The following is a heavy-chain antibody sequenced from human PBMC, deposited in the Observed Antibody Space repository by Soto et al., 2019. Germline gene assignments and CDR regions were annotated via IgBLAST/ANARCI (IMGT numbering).Heavy chain of an antibody. CDR3: ARDRLYYDILTGTSYYYYGMDV. CDR2: INSDGSST. Sequence: PGGSLRLSCAASGFTFSSYWMHWVRQAPGKGLVWVSRINSDGSSTSYADSVKGRFTISRDNAKNTLYLQMNSLRAEDTAVYYCARDRLYYDILTGTSYYYYGMDVWGQGTTVTVSS. CDR1: GFTFSSYW. V-gene: IGHV3-74*01. D-gene: IGHD3-9*01. J-gene: IGHJ6*02.